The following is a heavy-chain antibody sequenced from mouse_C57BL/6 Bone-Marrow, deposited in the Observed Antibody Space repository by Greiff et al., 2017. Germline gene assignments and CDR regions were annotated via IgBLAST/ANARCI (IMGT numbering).Heavy chain of an antibody. J-gene: IGHJ2*01. CDR2: IFPSSGST. Sequence: QVQLQQSGPELVKPGASVKISCKASGYTFTDYNINWVKQRPGQGLEWIGGIFPSSGSTYYNEKFKGKATLTVDKSSSTAYMLLSSLTSEDSAVFFCANPLECCGSSYFDYWGQGTTLTVSS. CDR3: ANPLECCGSSYFDY. D-gene: IGHD1-1*01. CDR1: GYTFTDYN. V-gene: IGHV1-75*01.